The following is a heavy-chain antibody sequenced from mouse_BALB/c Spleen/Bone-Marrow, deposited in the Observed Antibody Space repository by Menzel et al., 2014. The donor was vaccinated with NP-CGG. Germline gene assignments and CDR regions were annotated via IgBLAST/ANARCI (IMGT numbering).Heavy chain of an antibody. V-gene: IGHV1-9*01. J-gene: IGHJ3*01. D-gene: IGHD1-1*01. CDR3: ARGGYYGISFLLY. CDR2: ILPGSGTT. CDR1: GYTFSSYW. Sequence: VQLQESGAELMKPGASVKISCKATGYTFSSYWIEWVKQRPGHGLEWIGEILPGSGTTNYIEKFKGKATFTADTSSNPAYMQLSSLTSEDSAVYYCARGGYYGISFLLYGGQGTLVTVS.